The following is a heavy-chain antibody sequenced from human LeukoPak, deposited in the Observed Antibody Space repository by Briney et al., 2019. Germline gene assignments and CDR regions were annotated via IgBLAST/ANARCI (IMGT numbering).Heavy chain of an antibody. D-gene: IGHD6-19*01. CDR2: IYTSGST. V-gene: IGHV4-4*07. CDR3: ARVTGYSSGWYRDDAFDI. CDR1: GGSISSYY. J-gene: IGHJ3*02. Sequence: SETLSLTCTVSGGSISSYYWSWIRQPAGKGLEWIGRIYTSGSTNYNPSLTSRVTMSVDTSKNQFSLKLSSVTAADTAVYYCARVTGYSSGWYRDDAFDIWGQGTMVTVSS.